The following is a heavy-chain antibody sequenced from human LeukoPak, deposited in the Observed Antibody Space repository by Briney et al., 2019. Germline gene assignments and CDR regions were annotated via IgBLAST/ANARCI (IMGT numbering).Heavy chain of an antibody. D-gene: IGHD3-3*01. CDR1: GFTFSSYG. CDR3: AKDGQGFLEWLHLYYYYMDV. V-gene: IGHV3-30*18. Sequence: QPGGSLRLSCAASGFTFSSYGMHWVRQAPGKGLEWVAVISYDGSNKYYADSVKGRFTISRDNSKNTLYLQMNSLRAEDTAVYYCAKDGQGFLEWLHLYYYYMDVWGKGTTVTVSS. CDR2: ISYDGSNK. J-gene: IGHJ6*03.